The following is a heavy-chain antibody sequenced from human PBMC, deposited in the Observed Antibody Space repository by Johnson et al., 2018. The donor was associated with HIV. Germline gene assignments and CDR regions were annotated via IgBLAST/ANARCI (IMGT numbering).Heavy chain of an antibody. CDR2: IKQDGSEK. J-gene: IGHJ3*02. V-gene: IGHV3-7*05. CDR1: GFTFSSYW. CDR3: ARGLSSGYSGYAFDI. D-gene: IGHD3-22*01. Sequence: VQLVESGGGLVQPGGSLRLSCAASGFTFSSYWMSWVRQAPGKGLEWVANIKQDGSEKYYVDSVKGRFTISRDNAKNSLYLQMNSLRAEDTAVYYCARGLSSGYSGYAFDIWGQGTMVTVSS.